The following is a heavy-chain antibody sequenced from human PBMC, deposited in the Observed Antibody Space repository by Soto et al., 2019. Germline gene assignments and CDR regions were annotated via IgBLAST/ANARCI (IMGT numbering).Heavy chain of an antibody. D-gene: IGHD3-3*01. Sequence: EVQLVESGGGLVQPRGSLRLSCAASGFTVSSNYMSWVRQAPGKGLEWVSVIYSGGSTYYADSVKGRFTISRDNSKNTLYLQMNSLRAEDTAVYYCATSVAGSDFWAAFDYWGQGTLVTVSS. V-gene: IGHV3-66*01. CDR1: GFTVSSNY. CDR3: ATSVAGSDFWAAFDY. CDR2: IYSGGST. J-gene: IGHJ4*02.